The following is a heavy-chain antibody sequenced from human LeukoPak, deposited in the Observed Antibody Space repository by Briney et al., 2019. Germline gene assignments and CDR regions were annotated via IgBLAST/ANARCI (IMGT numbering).Heavy chain of an antibody. CDR2: ISYDGSNK. J-gene: IGHJ4*02. Sequence: PGGSLRLSCAASGFTFSSYGMHWVRQAPGKGLEWVAVISYDGSNKYYADSVKGRFTISRDNAKNSLYLQMNSLRAEDTAVYYCTRDPRRLDYWGQGTLVTVSS. CDR3: TRDPRRLDY. CDR1: GFTFSSYG. V-gene: IGHV3-30*03.